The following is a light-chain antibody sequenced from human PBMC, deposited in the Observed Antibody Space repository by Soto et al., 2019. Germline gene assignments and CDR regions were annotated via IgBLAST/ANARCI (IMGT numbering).Light chain of an antibody. Sequence: DIQMTQSPSTVSAYVGDSVTMTCRASQSCRNSLAWYQQKAGKAPTLLIYDASTLQSGVPSRFSGSGSGTEFSLTISSLQPEDFATYYCLCYITYPWTFGQGTKVDIK. CDR1: QSCRNS. J-gene: IGKJ1*01. CDR2: DAS. CDR3: LCYITYPWT. V-gene: IGKV1-5*01.